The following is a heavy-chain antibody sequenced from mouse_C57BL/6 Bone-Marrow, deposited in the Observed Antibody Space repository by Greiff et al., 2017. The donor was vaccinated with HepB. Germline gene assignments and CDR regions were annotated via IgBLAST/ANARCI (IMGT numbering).Heavy chain of an antibody. CDR3: ASPYGYGAAY. V-gene: IGHV5-4*01. CDR1: GFTFSSYA. J-gene: IGHJ3*01. CDR2: ISDGGSYT. Sequence: EVQRVESGGGLVKPGGSLKLSCAASGFTFSSYAMSWVRQTPEKRLEWVATISDGGSYTYYPDNVKGRFTISRDNAKNNLYLQMSHLTSEDTAMYYCASPYGYGAAYWGQGTRVTVSA. D-gene: IGHD2-2*01.